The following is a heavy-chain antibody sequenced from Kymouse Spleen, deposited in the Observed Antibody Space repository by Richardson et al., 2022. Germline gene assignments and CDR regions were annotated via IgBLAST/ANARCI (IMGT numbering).Heavy chain of an antibody. Sequence: QVQLQQWGAGLLKPSETLSLTCAVYGGSFSGYYWSWIRQPPGKGLEWIGEINHSGSTNYNPSLKSRVTISVDTSKNQFSLKLSSVTAADTAVYYCARGGGLELPPGGYFDYWGQGTLVTVSS. CDR1: GGSFSGYY. V-gene: IGHV4-34*01. J-gene: IGHJ4*02. D-gene: IGHD1-7*01. CDR3: ARGGGLELPPGGYFDY. CDR2: INHSGST.